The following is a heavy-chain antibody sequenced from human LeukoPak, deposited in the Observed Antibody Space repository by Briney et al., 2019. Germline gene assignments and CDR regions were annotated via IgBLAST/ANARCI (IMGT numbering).Heavy chain of an antibody. Sequence: SETLSLTCTVSGGSISSYYWSWIRQPPGKGLEWIGYIYYSGSTNYNPSLKSRGTISVDTSKSQFSLKLSSVPAADTAVYYCARCAAAIHVDYWGQGTLVTVSS. CDR1: GGSISSYY. V-gene: IGHV4-59*01. CDR2: IYYSGST. J-gene: IGHJ4*02. CDR3: ARCAAAIHVDY. D-gene: IGHD2-2*02.